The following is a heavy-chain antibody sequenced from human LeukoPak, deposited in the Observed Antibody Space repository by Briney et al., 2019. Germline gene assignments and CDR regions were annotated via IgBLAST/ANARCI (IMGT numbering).Heavy chain of an antibody. V-gene: IGHV3-21*01. J-gene: IGHJ3*02. Sequence: NPGGSLRLSCAASGFTFSSYSMNWVRQAPGKGLEWVSSISSSSSYIYYADSVKGRFTISRDNAKNPLYLQMNSLRAEDTAVYYCARDFRVQRITMIVVVPDAFDIWGQGTMVTVSS. CDR3: ARDFRVQRITMIVVVPDAFDI. CDR1: GFTFSSYS. D-gene: IGHD3-22*01. CDR2: ISSSSSYI.